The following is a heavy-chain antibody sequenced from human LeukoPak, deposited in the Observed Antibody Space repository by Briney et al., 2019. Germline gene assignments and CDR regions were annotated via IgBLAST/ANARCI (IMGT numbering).Heavy chain of an antibody. J-gene: IGHJ4*02. Sequence: GGSLRLSCAASGFTLGDYGMSWVRQAPGKGLEWVSGINWNGGSTGYADSVKGRFTISRDNAKNSLYLQMNSLRAEDTALYYCARATYYYDSSGYYPHWGQGTLVTVSS. D-gene: IGHD3-22*01. CDR3: ARATYYYDSSGYYPH. V-gene: IGHV3-20*04. CDR2: INWNGGST. CDR1: GFTLGDYG.